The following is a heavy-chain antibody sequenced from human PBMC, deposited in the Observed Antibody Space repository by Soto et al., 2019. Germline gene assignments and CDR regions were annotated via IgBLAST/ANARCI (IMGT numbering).Heavy chain of an antibody. CDR1: GYLFTNYA. Sequence: QDQLVQSGPEVKKPGASVKVSCKTSGYLFTNYAITWLRQAPGQTLEWMGWVSAYNGHTKYAQKFQGRVTMTRDIPTNTVYMEMTILRSDDTAVYFCVRDFSFYDSSRYPRTEAFDVWGPGTAVTVSS. D-gene: IGHD3-22*01. CDR2: VSAYNGHT. V-gene: IGHV1-18*04. J-gene: IGHJ3*01. CDR3: VRDFSFYDSSRYPRTEAFDV.